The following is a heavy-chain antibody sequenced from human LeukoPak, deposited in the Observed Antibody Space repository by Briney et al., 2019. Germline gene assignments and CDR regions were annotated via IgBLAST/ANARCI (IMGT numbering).Heavy chain of an antibody. CDR1: GFTFSSYW. CDR2: IKQDGSEK. D-gene: IGHD3-22*01. CDR3: AKDLSYYDSSGYLLLPDY. J-gene: IGHJ4*02. V-gene: IGHV3-7*03. Sequence: GSLRLSCAASGFTFSSYWMHWVRQAPGKGLEWVANIKQDGSEKYYVDSVKGRLTISRDNAKNSLYLQMNSLRAEDTAVYYCAKDLSYYDSSGYLLLPDYWGQGTLVTVSS.